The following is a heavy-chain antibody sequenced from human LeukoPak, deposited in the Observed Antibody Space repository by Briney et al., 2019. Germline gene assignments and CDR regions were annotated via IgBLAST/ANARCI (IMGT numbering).Heavy chain of an antibody. CDR2: ISSSSSYI. CDR1: GFTFSSYS. J-gene: IGHJ3*02. V-gene: IGHV3-21*01. Sequence: GGSLRLSCAASGFTFSSYSMNWVRQAPGKGLEWVSSISSSSSYIYYADSVKGRFTISRDNAKNSLYLQMNSLRAEDTAVYYCARVWQQLVRFDAFDIWGQGTMVTVSS. D-gene: IGHD6-13*01. CDR3: ARVWQQLVRFDAFDI.